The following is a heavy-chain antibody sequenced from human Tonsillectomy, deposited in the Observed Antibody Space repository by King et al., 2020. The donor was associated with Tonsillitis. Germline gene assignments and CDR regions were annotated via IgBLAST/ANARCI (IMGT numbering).Heavy chain of an antibody. CDR2: ISGSGGST. D-gene: IGHD3-9*01. CDR1: GFTFSSYA. V-gene: IGHV3-23*04. CDR3: AKDKRFGYDILTGSQGGFAFDI. J-gene: IGHJ3*02. Sequence: VQLVESGGGLVQPGGSLRLSCAASGFTFSSYAMSWVRQAPGKGLEWVSAISGSGGSTYYADSVKGRFTISRDNSKNTLYLQMNSLRAEDSAVYYCAKDKRFGYDILTGSQGGFAFDIWGQGTMVTVSS.